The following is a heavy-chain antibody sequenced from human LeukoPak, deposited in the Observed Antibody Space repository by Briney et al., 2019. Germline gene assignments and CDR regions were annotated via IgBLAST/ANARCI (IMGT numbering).Heavy chain of an antibody. V-gene: IGHV3-15*01. CDR2: IKSKTDGGTT. D-gene: IGHD3-3*01. J-gene: IGHJ4*02. CDR1: GFTFSNAW. Sequence: GGSLRLSCAASGFTFSNAWMSWVRQAPGRGLEWVGRIKSKTDGGTTDYAAPVKGRFTISRDDSKNTLYLQMNSLKTEDTAVYYCTTEFLWSGYYTPFDYWGQGTLVTVSS. CDR3: TTEFLWSGYYTPFDY.